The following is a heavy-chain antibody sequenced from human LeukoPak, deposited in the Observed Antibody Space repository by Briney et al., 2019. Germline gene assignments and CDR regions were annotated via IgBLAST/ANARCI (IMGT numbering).Heavy chain of an antibody. Sequence: SETLSLTCTVSGVSISSTNYYWAWIRQPPGKGLEWIASIYYSGSTYYNSSLKSRVTISVDTSKNQFSLKLSSVTAADTAVYYCAREAYSSSRGDVYFDYWGQGTLVTVSS. D-gene: IGHD6-6*01. CDR3: AREAYSSSRGDVYFDY. CDR1: GVSISSTNYY. CDR2: IYYSGST. V-gene: IGHV4-39*07. J-gene: IGHJ4*02.